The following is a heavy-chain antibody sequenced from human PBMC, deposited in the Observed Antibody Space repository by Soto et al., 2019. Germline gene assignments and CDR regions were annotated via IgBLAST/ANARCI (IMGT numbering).Heavy chain of an antibody. CDR1: GGSISSGGYS. D-gene: IGHD2-15*01. CDR3: ASSSRYYFDY. V-gene: IGHV4-30-2*01. J-gene: IGHJ4*02. CDR2: IYHSGSA. Sequence: QLQLQESGSGLVKPSQTLSLTCAVSGGSISSGGYSWSWIRQPPGKGLEWIGYIYHSGSAYYNPPLKSRVTISVDSSKNQFSLKLSSVTAADTAVYYCASSSRYYFDYWGQGTLVTVSS.